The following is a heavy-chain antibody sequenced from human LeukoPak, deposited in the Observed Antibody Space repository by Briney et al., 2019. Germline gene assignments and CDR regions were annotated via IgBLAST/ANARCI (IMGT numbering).Heavy chain of an antibody. D-gene: IGHD2-2*02. CDR1: GYTFSSYA. CDR2: ISGSGGST. CDR3: AKSLGYCSSTSCYNFVYFDY. V-gene: IGHV3-23*01. Sequence: GGSPRFSCAASGYTFSSYAMSWVRQAPGKGLEWVSAISGSGGSTYYADSVKGRFTISRDNSKNTLYLQMNSLRAEDTAVYYCAKSLGYCSSTSCYNFVYFDYWGQGTLVTVSS. J-gene: IGHJ4*02.